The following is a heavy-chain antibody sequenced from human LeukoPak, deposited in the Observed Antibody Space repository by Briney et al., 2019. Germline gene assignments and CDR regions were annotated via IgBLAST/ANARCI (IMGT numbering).Heavy chain of an antibody. CDR2: ISGSGGST. Sequence: GGSLRLSCAASGFTFSSYAMTWVRQAPGKGLEWVSSISGSGGSTYYAVSAKGRFTISRDNSKNTLYLQMNSLRAEDTAVYYCAKGYDSSGYYPFDYWGQGTLVTVSS. J-gene: IGHJ4*02. D-gene: IGHD3-22*01. CDR1: GFTFSSYA. CDR3: AKGYDSSGYYPFDY. V-gene: IGHV3-23*01.